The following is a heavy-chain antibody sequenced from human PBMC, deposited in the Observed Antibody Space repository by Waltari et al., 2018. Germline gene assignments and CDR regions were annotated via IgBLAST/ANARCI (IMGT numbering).Heavy chain of an antibody. CDR3: VKQRVRASPIFDY. J-gene: IGHJ4*02. V-gene: IGHV3-23*04. D-gene: IGHD6-25*01. Sequence: EVQLVESGGGLVQPGGSLKLSCATSGFTFRSSAMTWVRQATGMGLEWVSDISVGAGTTYYADSVKGRFTISRDNSKNILYLQMNSLRAEDTAFYYCVKQRVRASPIFDYWGLGTLVTVSS. CDR2: ISVGAGTT. CDR1: GFTFRSSA.